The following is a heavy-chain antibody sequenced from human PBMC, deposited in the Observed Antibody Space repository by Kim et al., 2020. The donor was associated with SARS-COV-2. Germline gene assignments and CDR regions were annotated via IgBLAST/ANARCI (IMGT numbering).Heavy chain of an antibody. D-gene: IGHD4-17*01. V-gene: IGHV1-8*01. Sequence: GSAQEFQGRVTMTRNTSISKAYMELSSLKSEDTAIYYCAFRSTVTTTIDYWGQGTLVTVSS. CDR3: AFRSTVTTTIDY. J-gene: IGHJ4*02.